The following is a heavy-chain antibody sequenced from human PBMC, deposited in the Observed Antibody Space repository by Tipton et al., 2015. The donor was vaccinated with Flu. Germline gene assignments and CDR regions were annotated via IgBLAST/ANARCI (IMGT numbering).Heavy chain of an antibody. CDR2: VNYGGGT. D-gene: IGHD3-22*01. V-gene: IGHV4-39*07. J-gene: IGHJ4*02. CDR1: GGSIRSNNYN. CDR3: ATRRDYYDSSEFDY. Sequence: TLSLTCTVSGGSIRSNNYNWGWLRQPPGKGLEWIGSVNYGGGTSYNPSLESRLTISLDTPKNHFSLGLSSVTAADTAVYYCATRRDYYDSSEFDYWGQGALVTVSS.